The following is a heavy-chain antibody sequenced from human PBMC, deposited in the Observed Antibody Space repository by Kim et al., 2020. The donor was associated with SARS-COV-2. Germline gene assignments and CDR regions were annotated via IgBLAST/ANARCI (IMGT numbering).Heavy chain of an antibody. Sequence: GGSLRLSCAASGFTFSDYYMSWIRQAPGKGLEWISYISGGADHIYYGDSVKGRFTISRDNARKSLYLQMNSLRAEDTAVYHCARVWQSAARGNWFDPWGQGTLVTVSS. D-gene: IGHD6-6*01. J-gene: IGHJ5*02. CDR3: ARVWQSAARGNWFDP. CDR2: ISGGADHI. CDR1: GFTFSDYY. V-gene: IGHV3-11*01.